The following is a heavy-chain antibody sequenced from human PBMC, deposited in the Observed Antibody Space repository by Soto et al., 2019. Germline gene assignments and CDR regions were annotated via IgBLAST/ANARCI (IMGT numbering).Heavy chain of an antibody. V-gene: IGHV1-2*04. CDR1: GYTFTGYY. Sequence: VASVKVSCKASGYTFTGYYMHWVRQAPGQGLEWMGWINPNSGGTNYAQKFQGWVTMTRDTSISTAYMELSRLRSEDTAVYYCASRLRLGELSSEDYWGQGTLVTVSS. D-gene: IGHD3-16*02. CDR3: ASRLRLGELSSEDY. J-gene: IGHJ4*02. CDR2: INPNSGGT.